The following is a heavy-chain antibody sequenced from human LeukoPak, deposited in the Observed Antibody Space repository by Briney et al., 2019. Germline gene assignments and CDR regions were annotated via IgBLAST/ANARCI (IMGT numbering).Heavy chain of an antibody. V-gene: IGHV5-51*01. CDR3: ARPDCSGGTCYYDY. Sequence: GESLKISCKGSGYSFTSYWIGWVRQMPGKGLEWMGIIYPGDFDTRYSPSFQGQVTISADNSINTAYLQWSSLKASDTAMYYCARPDCSGGTCYYDYWGQGTLVTVSS. CDR2: IYPGDFDT. D-gene: IGHD2-15*01. CDR1: GYSFTSYW. J-gene: IGHJ4*02.